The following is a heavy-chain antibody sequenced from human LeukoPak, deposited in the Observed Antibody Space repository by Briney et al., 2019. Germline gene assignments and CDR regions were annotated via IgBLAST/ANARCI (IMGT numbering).Heavy chain of an antibody. D-gene: IGHD5-18*01. CDR1: GFTFSIND. J-gene: IGHJ4*02. CDR3: ARGGKTAMADY. Sequence: SGGSLRLSCTASGFTFSINDMHWVRQATGKGLEWVSGVGTVGDKYYADSVKSRFIISREDAKNSVYLQMNSLRAGDTAVYYCARGGKTAMADYWGQGTLVTVSS. V-gene: IGHV3-13*01. CDR2: VGTVGDK.